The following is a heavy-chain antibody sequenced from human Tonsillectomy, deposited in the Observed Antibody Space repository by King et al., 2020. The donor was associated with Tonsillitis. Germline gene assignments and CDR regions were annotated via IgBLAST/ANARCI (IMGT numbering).Heavy chain of an antibody. CDR1: GYSFTYYN. J-gene: IGHJ5*02. V-gene: IGHV1-8*02. CDR2: MNPNSGNT. CDR3: AREIRSMVRVAGPYTSFDP. D-gene: IGHD3-10*01. Sequence: VQLVESGAEVKKPGASVKVSCKASGYSFTYYNIIWVRQATGQGLEWMGWMNPNSGNTGYAQKFQGRLTLTRNTSVNTAYMELSSLKSDDTALCYCAREIRSMVRVAGPYTSFDPWGQGTLVTVSS.